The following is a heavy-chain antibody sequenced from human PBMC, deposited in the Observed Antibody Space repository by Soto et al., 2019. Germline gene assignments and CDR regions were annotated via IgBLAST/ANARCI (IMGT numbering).Heavy chain of an antibody. J-gene: IGHJ4*02. D-gene: IGHD3-22*01. V-gene: IGHV4-39*01. CDR3: ARHKLRNYYDSSGYWPV. Sequence: PSETLSLTCTVSGGSISSSSYYWGWIRQPPGKGLEWIGNIYYSGTTYYNTSIKSRVTISVDTSKNQFSLKLSSVTASDTAMYYCARHKLRNYYDSSGYWPVWGQGTLVTVSS. CDR1: GGSISSSSYY. CDR2: IYYSGTT.